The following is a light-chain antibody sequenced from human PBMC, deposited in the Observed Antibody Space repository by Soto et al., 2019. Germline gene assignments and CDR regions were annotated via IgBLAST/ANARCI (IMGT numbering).Light chain of an antibody. V-gene: IGKV1-39*01. CDR3: LQSFAPPWT. J-gene: IGKJ1*01. CDR2: AAS. CDR1: QAIESY. Sequence: DIQMTQSPSSLSASVGDRVTITCRTSQAIESYLNWYQQKPGKAPKLLIYAASSLQSGVPSRFSGRGSGTDFTLTISSLQPEDFATYYCLQSFAPPWTFGQGTRVDIK.